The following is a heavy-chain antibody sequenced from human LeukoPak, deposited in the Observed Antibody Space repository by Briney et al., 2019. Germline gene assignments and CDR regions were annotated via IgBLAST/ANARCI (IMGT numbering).Heavy chain of an antibody. CDR2: INDSGGT. CDR3: ARESGEPSSNWFDP. Sequence: SETLSLTCAVYGGSFSGYYWSWIRQPPDKGLEWIGEINDSGGTNYNPSLKSRVTISVDKSKNQFSLKLSSVTDADTAVYYCARESGEPSSNWFDPWGQGTLVTVSS. D-gene: IGHD1-14*01. V-gene: IGHV4-34*01. CDR1: GGSFSGYY. J-gene: IGHJ5*02.